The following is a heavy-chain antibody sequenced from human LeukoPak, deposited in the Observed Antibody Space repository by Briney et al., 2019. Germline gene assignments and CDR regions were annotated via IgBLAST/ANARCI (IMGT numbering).Heavy chain of an antibody. CDR3: ARELTYYDSSGYQYYFDY. CDR1: GGSISSSSYY. V-gene: IGHV4-61*01. J-gene: IGHJ4*02. CDR2: IYYSGST. Sequence: SETLSLTCTVSGGSISSSSYYWSWIRQPPGKGLEWIGYIYYSGSTNYNPSLKSRVTISVDTSKNQFSLKLSSVTAADTAVYYCARELTYYDSSGYQYYFDYWGQGTLVTVSS. D-gene: IGHD3-22*01.